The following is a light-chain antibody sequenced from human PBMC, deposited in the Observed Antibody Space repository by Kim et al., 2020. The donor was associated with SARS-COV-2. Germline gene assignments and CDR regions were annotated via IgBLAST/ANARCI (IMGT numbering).Light chain of an antibody. J-gene: IGKJ2*01. CDR1: QGIRGY. CDR3: QQVNTYPHT. Sequence: IQLTQFPSSLSASVGDRVTITCRASQGIRGYLAWYQQEPGKAPKLLIHTASTLQSGVPSRFSGSGSGTDFTLTISSLQPEDFATYYCQQVNTYPHTFGQGTKLEI. CDR2: TAS. V-gene: IGKV1-9*01.